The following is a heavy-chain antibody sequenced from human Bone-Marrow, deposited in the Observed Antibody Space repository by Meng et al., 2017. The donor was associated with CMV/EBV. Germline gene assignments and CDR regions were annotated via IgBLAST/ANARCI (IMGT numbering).Heavy chain of an antibody. D-gene: IGHD3-10*01. CDR3: ARLRGSGSYYKNTHYYYYGMDV. CDR2: IYPGDSDT. J-gene: IGHJ6*02. Sequence: GASLKISCKGSGYSFTSYWIGWVRQMPGKGLEWMGIIYPGDSDTRYSPSFQGQVTISADKSISTAYLQWSSLKASDTAMYYCARLRGSGSYYKNTHYYYYGMDVWGQGTTVTVSS. V-gene: IGHV5-51*01. CDR1: GYSFTSYW.